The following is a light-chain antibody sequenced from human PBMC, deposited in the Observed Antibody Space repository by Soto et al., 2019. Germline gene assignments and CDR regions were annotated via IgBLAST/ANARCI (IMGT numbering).Light chain of an antibody. Sequence: QSVLTQPPSASGTPGQRVTISCSGSSSNIGSNTVNWYQQLPGTAPKLLIYSNNQRPSGVPVRFSGAKSGTSASLAISGLRSEDEADYYCASWDDSLNGYVFGTGTKVTVL. CDR2: SNN. CDR1: SSNIGSNT. J-gene: IGLJ1*01. CDR3: ASWDDSLNGYV. V-gene: IGLV1-44*01.